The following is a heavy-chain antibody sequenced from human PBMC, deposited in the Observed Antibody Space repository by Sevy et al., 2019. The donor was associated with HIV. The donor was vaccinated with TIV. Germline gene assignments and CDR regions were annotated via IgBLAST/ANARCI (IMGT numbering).Heavy chain of an antibody. Sequence: ASVEVSCKASGYTFSDYWIYWIRQAPGQGLEWMGWINPATGDKKCVQNFQGRVTMTTDTSINTAYMEVYRLTSDDTAVYYCARGGSGGNYWGQGTLVTVSS. CDR2: INPATGDK. CDR1: GYTFSDYW. V-gene: IGHV1-2*02. D-gene: IGHD3-10*01. J-gene: IGHJ4*02. CDR3: ARGGSGGNY.